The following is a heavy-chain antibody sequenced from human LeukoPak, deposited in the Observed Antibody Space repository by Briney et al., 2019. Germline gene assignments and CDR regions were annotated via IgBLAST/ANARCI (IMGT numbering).Heavy chain of an antibody. J-gene: IGHJ4*02. CDR1: GFSFSNYG. D-gene: IGHD3-22*01. V-gene: IGHV3-30*03. CDR3: ARANYYDIGGYDY. Sequence: GGSLRLSCAASGFSFSNYGMHWVRQAPGKGLEWVAAISYAGGNKYYADSVKGRFTISRDNAKNSLYLEMNSLRAEDTAVYYCARANYYDIGGYDYWGQGTLVTVSS. CDR2: ISYAGGNK.